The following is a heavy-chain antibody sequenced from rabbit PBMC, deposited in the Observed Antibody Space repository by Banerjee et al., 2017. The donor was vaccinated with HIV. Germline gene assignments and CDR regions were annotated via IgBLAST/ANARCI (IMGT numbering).Heavy chain of an antibody. Sequence: QSLEESGGDLVKPGASLTLTCTASGFSFSSSYYMCWVRQAPGKGLEWIACIYTGSSGSTYYMSWAKGRFTISKTSSTTMTLQMTSLTVADTATYFCARGDSNYYRTRLDLWGQGTLVTVS. D-gene: IGHD8-1*01. J-gene: IGHJ3*01. CDR2: IYTGSSGST. V-gene: IGHV1S40*01. CDR1: GFSFSSSYY. CDR3: ARGDSNYYRTRLDL.